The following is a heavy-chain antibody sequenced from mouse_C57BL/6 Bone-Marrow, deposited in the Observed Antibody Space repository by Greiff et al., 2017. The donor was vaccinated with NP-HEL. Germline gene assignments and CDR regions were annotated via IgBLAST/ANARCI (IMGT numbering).Heavy chain of an antibody. D-gene: IGHD1-1*01. V-gene: IGHV3-8*01. CDR3: ARCIYDGSSYDWYFDV. J-gene: IGHJ1*03. Sequence: EVHLVESGPGLAKPSQTLSLTCSVTGYSITSDYWNWIRKFPGNKLEYMGYISYSGSTYYNPSLKSRISITRDTSKNQYYLQLNSVTTEDTATYYCARCIYDGSSYDWYFDVWGTGTTVTVSS. CDR1: GYSITSDY. CDR2: ISYSGST.